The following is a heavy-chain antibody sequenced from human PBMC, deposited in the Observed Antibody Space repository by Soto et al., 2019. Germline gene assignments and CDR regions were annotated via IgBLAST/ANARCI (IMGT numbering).Heavy chain of an antibody. Sequence: GGSLRLSCAASGFTFSSYAMSWVRQAPGKGLEWVSAISGSGGSTYYADSVKGRFTISRDNSKNTLYLQMNSLRAEDTAVYYCAEDFWSGYIMDYWGQGTLVTVSS. CDR1: GFTFSSYA. J-gene: IGHJ4*02. D-gene: IGHD3-3*01. CDR3: AEDFWSGYIMDY. V-gene: IGHV3-23*01. CDR2: ISGSGGST.